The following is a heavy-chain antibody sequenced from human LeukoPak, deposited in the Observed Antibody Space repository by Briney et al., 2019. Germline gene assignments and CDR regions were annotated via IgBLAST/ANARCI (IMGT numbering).Heavy chain of an antibody. D-gene: IGHD3-22*01. CDR1: GGTFSSYA. Sequence: SVKVSCKASGGTFSSYAISWVRQAPGQGLEWMGGIIPIFGTANYAQKFQGRVTITADESTSIAYMELGSLRSEDTAVYYCARDPLSRRITMIASESPRSGMDVWGQGTTVTVSS. CDR3: ARDPLSRRITMIASESPRSGMDV. V-gene: IGHV1-69*13. J-gene: IGHJ6*02. CDR2: IIPIFGTA.